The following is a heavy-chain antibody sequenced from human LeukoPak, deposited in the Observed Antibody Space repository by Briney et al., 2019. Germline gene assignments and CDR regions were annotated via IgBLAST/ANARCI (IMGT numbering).Heavy chain of an antibody. J-gene: IGHJ4*02. D-gene: IGHD3-10*01. CDR2: ISYSGST. CDR3: ARGYYGSGSYPSDY. Sequence: PSETLSLTCTVSGGSISSSSYYWGWIRQPPGKGLEWIGSISYSGSTYYNPSLKSRVTISVDTSKNQFSLKLSSVTAADTAVYYCARGYYGSGSYPSDYWGQGTLVTVSS. CDR1: GGSISSSSYY. V-gene: IGHV4-39*07.